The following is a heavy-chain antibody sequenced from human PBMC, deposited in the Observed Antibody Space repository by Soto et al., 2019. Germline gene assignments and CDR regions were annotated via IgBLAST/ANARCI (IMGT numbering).Heavy chain of an antibody. CDR2: IYYSGST. D-gene: IGHD2-15*01. J-gene: IGHJ3*02. CDR3: ATGHSGKAVVGGFDI. Sequence: LCLKREHPGKGLEWIGYIYYSGSTYYNPSLKSRVTISVDTSKNQFSLKLSSVTAADTAVYYCATGHSGKAVVGGFDIRGERT. V-gene: IGHV4-31*02.